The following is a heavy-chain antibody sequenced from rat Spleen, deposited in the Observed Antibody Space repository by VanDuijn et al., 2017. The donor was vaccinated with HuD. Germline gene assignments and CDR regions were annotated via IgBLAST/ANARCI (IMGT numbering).Heavy chain of an antibody. V-gene: IGHV5-29*01. CDR1: GFTFSDYG. J-gene: IGHJ2*01. CDR2: ISYGDSSGHSST. D-gene: IGHD1-9*01. CDR3: ARRHYGYTDYFDY. Sequence: EVQLVESGGGLVQPGRSLKLSCAASGFTFSDYGMAWVRQAPTKGLDWVATISYGDSSGHSSTYYRESVKGRFTISRDNAKSTLGRQMDSLRSEDTATYYCARRHYGYTDYFDYWGQGVMVTVSS.